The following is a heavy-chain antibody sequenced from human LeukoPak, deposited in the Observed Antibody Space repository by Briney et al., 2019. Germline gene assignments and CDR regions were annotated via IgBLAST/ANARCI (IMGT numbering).Heavy chain of an antibody. V-gene: IGHV3-15*01. CDR3: TTEGSDCSGGSCYPYYYYGMDV. Sequence: PGGSLRLSCAASGFTFSNARMSWVRQAPGKGLEWVGRIKSKTDGGTTDYAAPVKGRFTISRDDSKNTLYLQMNSLKTEDTAVYYCTTEGSDCSGGSCYPYYYYGMDVWGQGTTVTVSS. J-gene: IGHJ6*02. CDR2: IKSKTDGGTT. D-gene: IGHD2-15*01. CDR1: GFTFSNAR.